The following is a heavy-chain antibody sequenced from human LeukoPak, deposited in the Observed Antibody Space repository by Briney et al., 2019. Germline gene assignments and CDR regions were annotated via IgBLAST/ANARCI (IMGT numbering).Heavy chain of an antibody. J-gene: IGHJ3*02. Sequence: SETLSLSCTVSGGSISSSSYYWGWIRQPPGKGLEWIGSIYYSGSTYYNPSLKSRVTISVDTSKNQFSLKLSSVTAADTAVYYCASLEAMAEDAFDIWGQGTMVTVSS. CDR1: GGSISSSSYY. V-gene: IGHV4-39*01. CDR3: ASLEAMAEDAFDI. CDR2: IYYSGST. D-gene: IGHD5-24*01.